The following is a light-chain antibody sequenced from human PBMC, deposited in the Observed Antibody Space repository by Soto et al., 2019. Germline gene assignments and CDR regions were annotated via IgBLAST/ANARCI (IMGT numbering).Light chain of an antibody. J-gene: IGKJ4*01. CDR1: QKITTY. CDR3: QHSYYSPS. CDR2: AAS. V-gene: IGKV1-39*01. Sequence: DVQGTQSPSSLSASVGDTVTITCRASQKITTYLNWYQQKPGKAPQLLIYAASTLQGGVPSRFSGSGSGTDFTLTINSLQPEDFATYYCQHSYYSPSFGGGNKVEIQ.